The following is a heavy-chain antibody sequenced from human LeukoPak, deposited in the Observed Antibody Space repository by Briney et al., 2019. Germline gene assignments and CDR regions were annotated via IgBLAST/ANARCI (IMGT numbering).Heavy chain of an antibody. J-gene: IGHJ4*02. Sequence: GGSLRLSCAASGFTFSSYEVIWVRQAPGKGLEWVSYISASGNTKYYADSVKGRFTVSRDNAKNSLYLQMNSLRAEDMAVYYCAREGYYYFDYWGQGTLVTVSS. V-gene: IGHV3-48*03. CDR2: ISASGNTK. D-gene: IGHD1-1*01. CDR3: AREGYYYFDY. CDR1: GFTFSSYE.